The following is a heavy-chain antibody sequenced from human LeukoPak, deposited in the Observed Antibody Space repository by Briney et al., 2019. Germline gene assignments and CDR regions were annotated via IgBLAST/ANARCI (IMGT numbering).Heavy chain of an antibody. CDR1: GGSISSSSYY. CDR3: ARGSGYYYGDFDY. CDR2: IYYSGST. Sequence: TSETLSLTCTVSGGSISSSSYYWGWIRQPPGKGLEWIGSIYYSGSTYYNPSLKSRVTISVDPSKNHFSLRLSSVTAADTAVFYCARGSGYYYGDFDYWGQGSLVTVSS. D-gene: IGHD3-22*01. V-gene: IGHV4-39*02. J-gene: IGHJ4*02.